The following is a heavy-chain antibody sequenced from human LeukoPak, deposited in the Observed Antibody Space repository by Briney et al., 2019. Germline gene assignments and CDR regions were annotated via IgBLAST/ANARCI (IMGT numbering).Heavy chain of an antibody. CDR1: GFTFSSYA. D-gene: IGHD3-22*01. CDR3: ARLRAHYYDSSGYYYDRSDYYYMDV. V-gene: IGHV3-64*01. J-gene: IGHJ6*03. Sequence: PGGSLRLSCAASGFTFSSYAMHWVRQAPGKGLEYVSAISSNGGSTYYANSVKGRFTISRDNSKNTLYLQMGSLRAEDMAVYYCARLRAHYYDSSGYYYDRSDYYYMDVWGKGTTVTISS. CDR2: ISSNGGST.